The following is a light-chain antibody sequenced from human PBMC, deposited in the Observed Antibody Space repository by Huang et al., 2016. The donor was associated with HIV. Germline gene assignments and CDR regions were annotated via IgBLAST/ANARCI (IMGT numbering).Light chain of an antibody. CDR2: DAS. V-gene: IGKV3-11*01. CDR3: QQRVNGLT. J-gene: IGKJ4*01. Sequence: EIVLTQSPATLSFFPGQRVSRSWYQQRPGQPPRLLIYDASSRVPGVAARFSGSGSGTDFTLTISSLESEDFATYYCQQRVNGLTFGGGTKV.